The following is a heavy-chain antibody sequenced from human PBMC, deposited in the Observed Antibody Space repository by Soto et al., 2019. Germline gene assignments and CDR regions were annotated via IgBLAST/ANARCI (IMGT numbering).Heavy chain of an antibody. CDR3: ARQDYYDSSGYPFDY. CDR1: GYSFTNYW. V-gene: IGHV5-51*01. Sequence: PGESLKISCKGSGYSFTNYWIGWVRQMPGKGLEWMGIIYPGDSDTRYSPSFQGQVTISADKSISTAYLQWSSLKASDTAMYYCARQDYYDSSGYPFDYWGQGTLVTVSS. D-gene: IGHD3-22*01. J-gene: IGHJ4*02. CDR2: IYPGDSDT.